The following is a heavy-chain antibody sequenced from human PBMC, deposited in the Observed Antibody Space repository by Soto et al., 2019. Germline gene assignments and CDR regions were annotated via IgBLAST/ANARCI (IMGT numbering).Heavy chain of an antibody. CDR2: IYYSGST. CDR1: GGSISGYY. D-gene: IGHD3-3*01. Sequence: SETLSLTCTVSGGSISGYYWSWIRQPPGKGLEWIGYIYYSGSTNYNPSLKSRVTISVDTSKNQFSLKLSSVTAADTAVYYCARLAVGYDFWTSDYYYYYGMDVWCQGTTVTVSS. J-gene: IGHJ6*02. CDR3: ARLAVGYDFWTSDYYYYYGMDV. V-gene: IGHV4-59*01.